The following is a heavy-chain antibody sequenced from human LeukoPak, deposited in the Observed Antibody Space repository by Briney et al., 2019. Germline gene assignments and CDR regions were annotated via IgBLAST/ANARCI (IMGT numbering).Heavy chain of an antibody. CDR3: ARDDILTGYPAGYFDY. V-gene: IGHV4-30-4*08. CDR2: IYYSGST. J-gene: IGHJ4*02. D-gene: IGHD3-9*01. CDR1: GGSISSGGHY. Sequence: ASETLSLTCTVSGGSISSGGHYWSWIRQRPGKGLEWIGYIYYSGSTYYNPSLKSRVTISVDTSKNQFSLKLSSVTAADTAVYYCARDDILTGYPAGYFDYWGQGTLVTVSS.